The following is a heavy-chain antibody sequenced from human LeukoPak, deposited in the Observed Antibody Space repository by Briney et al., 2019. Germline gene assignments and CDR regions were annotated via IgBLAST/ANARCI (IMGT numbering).Heavy chain of an antibody. D-gene: IGHD5-18*01. J-gene: IGHJ3*02. V-gene: IGHV3-30*18. Sequence: GGSLRLSCAASGFTFSSYGMHWVRQAPGKGLEWVAVISYDGSNKYYADSVKGRFTISRDNSKNTLYLQMNSLRAEDTAVYYCAKLWGDTGRLWNAFDIWGQGTMVTVSS. CDR1: GFTFSSYG. CDR2: ISYDGSNK. CDR3: AKLWGDTGRLWNAFDI.